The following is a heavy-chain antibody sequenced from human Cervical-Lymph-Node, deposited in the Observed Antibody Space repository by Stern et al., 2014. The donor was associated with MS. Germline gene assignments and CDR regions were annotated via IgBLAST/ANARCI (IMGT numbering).Heavy chain of an antibody. J-gene: IGHJ4*02. CDR3: ATHAPGVVPAALDY. CDR2: IYWDDSK. D-gene: IGHD2-2*01. Sequence: QITLKESGPTLVKPTQTLTLTCTFSGFSLSTSGVGVGWIRQPPGKALEWLAFIYWDDSKRHSPSLKNRLTITKDTSKNQVVLTMNNMDPVDTATFYCATHAPGVVPAALDYWGQGTLVTVS. CDR1: GFSLSTSGVG. V-gene: IGHV2-5*02.